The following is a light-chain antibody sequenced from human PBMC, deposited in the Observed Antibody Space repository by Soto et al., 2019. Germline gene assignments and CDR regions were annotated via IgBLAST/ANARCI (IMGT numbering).Light chain of an antibody. CDR3: QQYGSSPPYT. V-gene: IGKV3-20*01. Sequence: EIVLTQSPGTLSLSPGVRATLSCRASLSVSSSYLAWYQQKPGQAPRLLIYGASSRATGIPDRFSGSGSGTDFTLTISRLEPEDFAVYYCQQYGSSPPYTFGQGTKLEIK. J-gene: IGKJ2*01. CDR1: LSVSSSY. CDR2: GAS.